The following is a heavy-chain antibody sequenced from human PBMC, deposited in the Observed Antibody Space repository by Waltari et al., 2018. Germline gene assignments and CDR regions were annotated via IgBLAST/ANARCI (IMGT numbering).Heavy chain of an antibody. D-gene: IGHD2-21*01. CDR1: GGSISSSSYY. Sequence: QLQLQESGPGLVKPSETLSLTCTVSGGSISSSSYYWGWIRQPPGKGLEWIGSIYYSGSTYYNPSLKSRVTISVDTSKNQFSLKLSSVTAADTAVYYCARVGGEAYCGGDCYPPNGYFDLWGRGTLVTVSS. V-gene: IGHV4-39*07. CDR2: IYYSGST. CDR3: ARVGGEAYCGGDCYPPNGYFDL. J-gene: IGHJ2*01.